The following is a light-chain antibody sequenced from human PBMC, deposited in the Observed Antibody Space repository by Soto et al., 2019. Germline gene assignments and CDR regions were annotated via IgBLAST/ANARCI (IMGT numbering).Light chain of an antibody. J-gene: IGLJ1*01. CDR2: DVS. CDR3: SSYTSSSTPYV. Sequence: QSALTQPASVSGSPGQSITISCTETSSDVGGYNYVSWYQQHPGKAPKLMIYDVSNRPSGVSNRFSGSKSGNTASLTISGLQAEDEAGYYCSSYTSSSTPYVFGTGTKVTVL. CDR1: SSDVGGYNY. V-gene: IGLV2-14*01.